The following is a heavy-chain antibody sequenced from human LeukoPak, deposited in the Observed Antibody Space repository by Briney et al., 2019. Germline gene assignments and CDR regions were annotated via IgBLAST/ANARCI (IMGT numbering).Heavy chain of an antibody. J-gene: IGHJ4*02. CDR1: GFTFSSYS. D-gene: IGHD6-13*01. V-gene: IGHV3-21*01. Sequence: GGSLRPSCAASGFTFSSYSMNWVRQAPGKGLEWVSSIGGTGGYIYYADSVKGRFTISRDNAKNSLYLQMNSLRAEDTAVYYCARATTQAGIAATGTGYWGQGTLVIVSS. CDR3: ARATTQAGIAATGTGY. CDR2: IGGTGGYI.